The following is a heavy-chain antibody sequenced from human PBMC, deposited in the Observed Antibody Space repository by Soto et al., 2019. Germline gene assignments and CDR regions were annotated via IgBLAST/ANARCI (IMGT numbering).Heavy chain of an antibody. CDR1: GFNSSGFG. CDR3: AKPVTSRYDSSGDEAFDI. V-gene: IGHV3-30*18. J-gene: IGHJ3*02. CDR2: ISYDGSDS. D-gene: IGHD3-22*01. Sequence: GGSLRLSCAASGFNSSGFGMYWVRQAPGKGLEWVAVISYDGSDSHYAESVKGRFTVSRDNSKNTLYLQMNSLRAEDTAVYYCAKPVTSRYDSSGDEAFDIWGQGTMVTVSS.